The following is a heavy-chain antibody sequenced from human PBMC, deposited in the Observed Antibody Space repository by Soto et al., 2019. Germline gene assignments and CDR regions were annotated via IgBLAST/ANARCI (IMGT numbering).Heavy chain of an antibody. CDR3: AKDHRTWGSMAARPGMGY. CDR1: GFTFSSYA. J-gene: IGHJ4*02. V-gene: IGHV3-23*01. Sequence: EFQLLEYGGGLVQPGGSLRLSCAASGFTFSSYAMSWVRQAPGTGLEWVSASRGSGGSTYYADSVKGRFTISRDNSKNTLYLQMNSLRAEDTAVYYCAKDHRTWGSMAARPGMGYWGQGTLVTVSS. CDR2: SRGSGGST. D-gene: IGHD6-6*01.